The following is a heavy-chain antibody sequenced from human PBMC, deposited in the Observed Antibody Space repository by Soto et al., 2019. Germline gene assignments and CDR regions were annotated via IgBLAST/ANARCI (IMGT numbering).Heavy chain of an antibody. D-gene: IGHD6-19*01. V-gene: IGHV4-59*01. CDR3: ARSVAVPGAHIDY. CDR1: CGSISGSY. CDR2: VYYTGST. J-gene: IGHJ4*02. Sequence: SETRSLTRSVSCGSISGSYWSWIRQSPGKGLEWLGYVYYTGSTNYSPSLRSRVSISVDTSKNEFSLRLSSVTAADTAVYFCARSVAVPGAHIDYWGQGTQVNVSS.